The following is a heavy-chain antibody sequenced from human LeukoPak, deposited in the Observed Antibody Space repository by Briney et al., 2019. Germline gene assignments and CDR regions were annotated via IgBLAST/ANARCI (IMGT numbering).Heavy chain of an antibody. CDR3: ARGRSNRDY. V-gene: IGHV4-34*01. Sequence: SETLSLTCAVYGGSFSGYYWSWIRQPPGKGLEWIGEINHSGSTSTNYSPSLKSRVTISVDASMKQFSLKLSSVTAADTAVYYCARGRSNRDYWGQGTLVTVSS. D-gene: IGHD3-16*01. J-gene: IGHJ4*02. CDR2: INHSGSTST. CDR1: GGSFSGYY.